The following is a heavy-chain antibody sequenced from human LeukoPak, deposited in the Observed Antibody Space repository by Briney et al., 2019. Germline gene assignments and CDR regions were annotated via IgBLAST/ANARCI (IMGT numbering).Heavy chain of an antibody. CDR1: GFTFSSYG. CDR3: AKAERYCGGDCYPYYFDY. D-gene: IGHD2-21*02. J-gene: IGHJ4*02. Sequence: GGSLRLSCAASGFTFSSYGMHWVRQAPGKGLEWVAVIWYDGSNKYYADSVKGRFTISRDNSKNTLYLQMNSLRAEDTAVYYCAKAERYCGGDCYPYYFDYWGQGTLVTVSS. CDR2: IWYDGSNK. V-gene: IGHV3-33*06.